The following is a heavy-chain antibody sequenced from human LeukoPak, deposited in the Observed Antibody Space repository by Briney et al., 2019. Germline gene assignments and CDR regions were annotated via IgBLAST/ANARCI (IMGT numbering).Heavy chain of an antibody. D-gene: IGHD3-22*01. J-gene: IGHJ5*02. Sequence: SCKASGGTFSSYAMSWVRQAPGKGLEWVSAISGSGGSTYYADSARGRFSISRDNSKNTLYLQMNSLRVEDTAVYYCAKDRDISGRWAVPWGQGTLVTVSS. CDR2: ISGSGGST. CDR3: AKDRDISGRWAVP. CDR1: GGTFSSYA. V-gene: IGHV3-23*01.